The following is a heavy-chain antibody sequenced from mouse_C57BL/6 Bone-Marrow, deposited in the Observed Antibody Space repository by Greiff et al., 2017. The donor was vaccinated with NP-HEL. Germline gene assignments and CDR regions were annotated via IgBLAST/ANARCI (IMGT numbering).Heavy chain of an antibody. CDR1: GYTFTSYW. J-gene: IGHJ3*01. V-gene: IGHV1-64*01. CDR2: IHPNSGST. Sequence: QVQLQQPGAELVKPGASVKLSCQASGYTFTSYWMHWVKQRPGQGLEWIGMIHPNSGSTNYNEKFKSKATLTVDKSSSTAYMQLSSLTSEDSAVYYCARLGYYGSKAWFAYWGQGTLVTVSA. D-gene: IGHD1-1*01. CDR3: ARLGYYGSKAWFAY.